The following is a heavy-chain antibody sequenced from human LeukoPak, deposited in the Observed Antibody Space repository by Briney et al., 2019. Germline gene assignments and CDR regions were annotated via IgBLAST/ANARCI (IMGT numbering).Heavy chain of an antibody. Sequence: GGSLRLSCAASGFTFSRYWMTWVRQAPGKGLEWVASIKEDGSEKCSVDSVKGRFTISRDNAKNSLFLQMNSLRAGDTAVYYCARAEGGYDILTGYFPDYWGQGTLVTVSS. CDR2: IKEDGSEK. V-gene: IGHV3-7*01. CDR3: ARAEGGYDILTGYFPDY. CDR1: GFTFSRYW. J-gene: IGHJ4*02. D-gene: IGHD3-9*01.